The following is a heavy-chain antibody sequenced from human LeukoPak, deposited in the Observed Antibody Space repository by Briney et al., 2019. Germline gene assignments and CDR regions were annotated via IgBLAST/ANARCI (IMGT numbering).Heavy chain of an antibody. CDR1: GGSFSGYY. Sequence: SETLSLTCAVYGGSFSGYYWSWIRKPPGKGLEWIGEINHSGSTNYNPSLKSRVTISVDTSKNQFSLKLSSVTAADTAVYYCARGKRLRRWFDPWGQGTLVTVSS. V-gene: IGHV4-34*01. J-gene: IGHJ5*02. CDR3: ARGKRLRRWFDP. CDR2: INHSGST. D-gene: IGHD4-17*01.